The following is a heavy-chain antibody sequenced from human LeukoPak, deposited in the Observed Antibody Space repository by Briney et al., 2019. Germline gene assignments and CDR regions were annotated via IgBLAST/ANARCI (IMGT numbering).Heavy chain of an antibody. D-gene: IGHD2-2*02. J-gene: IGHJ4*02. CDR2: IIPIFGTA. CDR1: GGTFSSYA. Sequence: SVKVSCKASGGTFSSYAISWVRQAPGQGLEWMGGIIPIFGTANYAQKFQGRVTITADESTSTAYMELSSLRSEDTAVYYCARNRDIVVVPAAIHWGKTLGGGDYWGQGTLVTVSS. V-gene: IGHV1-69*01. CDR3: ARNRDIVVVPAAIHWGKTLGGGDY.